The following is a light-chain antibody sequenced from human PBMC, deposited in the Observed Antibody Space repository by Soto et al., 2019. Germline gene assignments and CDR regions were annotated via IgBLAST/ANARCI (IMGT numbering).Light chain of an antibody. CDR1: TGAVTSGHF. V-gene: IGLV7-46*01. Sequence: QTVVTQEPSLTVSPGGTVTLTCGSSTGAVTSGHFPYWFQQKPGQAPRTLIYDTSNKYSWTPARFSGSLLGGKAALTLSGAQPEDEAEYQCMVSYSGAHVFGTGTKLTVL. CDR2: DTS. CDR3: MVSYSGAHV. J-gene: IGLJ1*01.